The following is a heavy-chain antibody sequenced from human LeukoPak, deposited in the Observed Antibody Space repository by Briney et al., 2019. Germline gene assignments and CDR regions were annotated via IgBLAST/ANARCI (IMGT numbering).Heavy chain of an antibody. CDR3: AREPDRYSGYD. Sequence: ASVRVSCKASGYTFSSYYMHWVRQAPGQGLEWMGWINPNSGGTNYAQKFQGRVTMTRDTSISTAYMELSRLRSDDTAVYYCAREPDRYSGYDWGQGTLVTVSS. D-gene: IGHD5-12*01. J-gene: IGHJ4*02. CDR2: INPNSGGT. V-gene: IGHV1-2*02. CDR1: GYTFSSYY.